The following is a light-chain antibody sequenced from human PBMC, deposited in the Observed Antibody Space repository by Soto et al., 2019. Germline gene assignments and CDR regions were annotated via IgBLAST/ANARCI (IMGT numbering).Light chain of an antibody. CDR1: QDISNY. Sequence: DIQMTQSPSSLSASVGDRVTITCQASQDISNYLNWYQQKPGKAPKLLIDDASKLETGVPSRFTGRGSGTDFTFTIRSLQPEDIATYYCQQDDNLPYTFGQGTKLVIK. CDR3: QQDDNLPYT. V-gene: IGKV1-33*01. J-gene: IGKJ2*01. CDR2: DAS.